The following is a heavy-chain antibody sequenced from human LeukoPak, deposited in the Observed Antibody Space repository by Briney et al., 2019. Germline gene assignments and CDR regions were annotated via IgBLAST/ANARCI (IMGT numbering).Heavy chain of an antibody. J-gene: IGHJ6*02. D-gene: IGHD3-16*01. CDR2: ISGDGGGT. CDR1: GFTFDDYA. V-gene: IGHV3-43*02. CDR3: ARSGGKYDYDLGGRLGDYYGMDV. Sequence: PGGSLRLSCAASGFTFDDYAMHWVRQAPGKGLEWVSLISGDGGGTYYADSVEGRFTISRDNSKNSLYLQMNSLRTEDTALYYCARSGGKYDYDLGGRLGDYYGMDVWGQGTTVTVSS.